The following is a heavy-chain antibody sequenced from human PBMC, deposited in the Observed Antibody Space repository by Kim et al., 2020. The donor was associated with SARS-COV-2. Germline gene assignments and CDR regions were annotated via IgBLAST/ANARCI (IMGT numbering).Heavy chain of an antibody. J-gene: IGHJ6*02. CDR2: ISWNSGSI. D-gene: IGHD3-10*01. V-gene: IGHV3-9*01. Sequence: SLRLSCAASGFTFGEYDMHWVRQAPGKGQEWVSGISWNSGSIGYADSVKGRFTISRDNAKNSLYLQMNSLRAEDTALYYCAKGFGFGTYYYYGMDVWGQGTAVTVSS. CDR1: GFTFGEYD. CDR3: AKGFGFGTYYYYGMDV.